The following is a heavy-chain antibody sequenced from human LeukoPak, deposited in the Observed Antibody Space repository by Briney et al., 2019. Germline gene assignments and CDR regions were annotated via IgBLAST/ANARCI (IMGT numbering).Heavy chain of an antibody. J-gene: IGHJ4*02. CDR1: GYTFTGYY. V-gene: IGHV1-2*02. D-gene: IGHD3-22*01. CDR3: ARDAPGSYYDSSGYYPDY. CDR2: INPNSGGT. Sequence: ASVKVSCKASGYTFTGYYMHWVRQAPGQGLEWMGWINPNSGGTNYAQKFQGRVTMTRDTSISTAYMELSSLRSEDTAVYYCARDAPGSYYDSSGYYPDYWGQGTLVTVSS.